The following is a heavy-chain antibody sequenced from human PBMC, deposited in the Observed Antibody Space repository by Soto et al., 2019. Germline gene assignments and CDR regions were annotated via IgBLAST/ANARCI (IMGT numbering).Heavy chain of an antibody. Sequence: QVQLVQSGAEVKKPGSSVKVSCKASGGTFSGYAISWVRQAPGQGLEWMGEIIPMFGTSNYAQKFQGRVTITADESTSTAYMELRSLRSEETAVYYCARGSCSSTSCYKEYYFDPWGQGTLVTVSS. CDR1: GGTFSGYA. D-gene: IGHD2-2*02. CDR3: ARGSCSSTSCYKEYYFDP. CDR2: IIPMFGTS. J-gene: IGHJ4*02. V-gene: IGHV1-69*01.